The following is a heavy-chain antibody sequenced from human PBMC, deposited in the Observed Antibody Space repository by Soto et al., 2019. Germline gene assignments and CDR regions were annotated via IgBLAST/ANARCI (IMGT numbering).Heavy chain of an antibody. CDR2: ISSSSSYI. D-gene: IGHD6-19*01. CDR3: ARVGYSSGWYRHYYYYYGMDV. CDR1: GFTFSSYS. Sequence: PGGSLRLSCAASGFTFSSYSMNWVRQAPGKGLEWVSSISSSSSYIYYADSVKGRFTISRDNAKNSLYLQMNSLRAEDTAVYYCARVGYSSGWYRHYYYYYGMDVWGQGTTVTVSS. J-gene: IGHJ6*02. V-gene: IGHV3-21*01.